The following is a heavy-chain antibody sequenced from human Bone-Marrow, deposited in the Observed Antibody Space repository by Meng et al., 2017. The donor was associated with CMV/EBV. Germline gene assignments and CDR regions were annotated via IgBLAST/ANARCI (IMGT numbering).Heavy chain of an antibody. Sequence: FCCSSLSTSGVGVVWIRQPPGRALEWLAVIYWDDDKRYSPSLESRLTITKDTFKNQVVLTMTNMDPVDTATYYCAHIAVAGIWLDYWGQGTPVTVSS. CDR1: CSSLSTSGVG. D-gene: IGHD6-19*01. V-gene: IGHV2-5*02. J-gene: IGHJ4*02. CDR3: AHIAVAGIWLDY. CDR2: IYWDDDK.